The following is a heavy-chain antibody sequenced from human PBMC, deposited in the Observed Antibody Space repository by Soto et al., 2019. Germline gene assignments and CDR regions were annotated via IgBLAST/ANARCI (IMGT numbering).Heavy chain of an antibody. J-gene: IGHJ6*02. CDR3: AKDGRSGYDHYYYYYCMDV. D-gene: IGHD5-12*01. CDR2: ISGSGCST. CDR1: GFTFSSYA. V-gene: IGHV3-23*01. Sequence: EVQLLESGGGLVQPGGSLRLSCAASGFTFSSYAMSWVRQAPGKGLEWVSAISGSGCSTYYADSVKGRFTISRDNSKNKLYLQMNSLRAEDTAVYYCAKDGRSGYDHYYYYYCMDVWGQGTTVPVSS.